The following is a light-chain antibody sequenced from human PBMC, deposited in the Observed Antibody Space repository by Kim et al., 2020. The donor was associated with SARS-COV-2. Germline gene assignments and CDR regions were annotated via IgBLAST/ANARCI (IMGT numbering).Light chain of an antibody. CDR3: AAWDDSLSGV. V-gene: IGLV1-47*01. CDR1: SSNIGSNY. Sequence: QSVLTQPPSASGTPGQRVTISCSGSSSNIGSNYVYWYQQLPGTAPKLPIYRNNQRPSGVPDRFSGSKSGTSASLAISGLRSEDEADYYCAAWDDSLSGVFGGGTQLTVL. J-gene: IGLJ3*02. CDR2: RNN.